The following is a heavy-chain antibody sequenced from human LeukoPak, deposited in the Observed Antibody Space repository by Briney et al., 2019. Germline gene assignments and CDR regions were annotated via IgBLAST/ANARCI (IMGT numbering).Heavy chain of an antibody. CDR1: GYTFTGYY. Sequence: ASVKVSCKASGYTFTGYYMHWVRQAPGQGLEWIGRINPNSGGTNYAQKFQGRVTMTRDTSISTAYMELSRLRSDDTAVYYCARDRAIAVAGTRDDFDYWGQGTLVTVSS. CDR3: ARDRAIAVAGTRDDFDY. D-gene: IGHD6-19*01. J-gene: IGHJ4*02. V-gene: IGHV1-2*06. CDR2: INPNSGGT.